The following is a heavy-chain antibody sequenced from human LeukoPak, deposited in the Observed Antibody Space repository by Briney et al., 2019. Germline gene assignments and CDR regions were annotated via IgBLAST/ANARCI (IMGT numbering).Heavy chain of an antibody. V-gene: IGHV4-30-2*01. J-gene: IGHJ4*02. D-gene: IGHD3-10*01. Sequence: SQTLSLTCTVSGGSISSGGHSWSWIRQPLGEALEWIGYIYHSGSIYVNPSLKSRVTISVDRSKNQFSLHLRSVTAADTAVYFCARNYYDSGSDFFDYWGQGSLVTVSS. CDR3: ARNYYDSGSDFFDY. CDR2: IYHSGSI. CDR1: GGSISSGGHS.